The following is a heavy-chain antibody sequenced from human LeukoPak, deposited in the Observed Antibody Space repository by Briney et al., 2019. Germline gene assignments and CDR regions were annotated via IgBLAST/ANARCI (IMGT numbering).Heavy chain of an antibody. CDR1: GYTFTGYY. Sequence: ASVTVSCKASGYTFTGYYMHWVRQAPGQGLEWMGWINPNSGGTNYAQKFQGRVTMTRDTSISTAYMELSRLRSDDTAVYYCARAAYDILTGYYMRWLDYWGQGTLVTVSS. V-gene: IGHV1-2*02. J-gene: IGHJ4*02. D-gene: IGHD3-9*01. CDR3: ARAAYDILTGYYMRWLDY. CDR2: INPNSGGT.